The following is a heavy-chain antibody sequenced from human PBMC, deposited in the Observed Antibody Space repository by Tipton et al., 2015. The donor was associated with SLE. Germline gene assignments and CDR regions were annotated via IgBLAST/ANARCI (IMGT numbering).Heavy chain of an antibody. Sequence: TLSLTCAVYGGSFSGYYWSWIRQPPGKGLEWIGEINHSGSTYYNPSLKSRVTISVDTSKNQFSLKLSSVTAADTAVYYCARSYSSGWFFDYWGQGTLVTVSS. CDR2: INHSGST. CDR1: GGSFSGYY. V-gene: IGHV4-34*01. CDR3: ARSYSSGWFFDY. D-gene: IGHD6-19*01. J-gene: IGHJ4*02.